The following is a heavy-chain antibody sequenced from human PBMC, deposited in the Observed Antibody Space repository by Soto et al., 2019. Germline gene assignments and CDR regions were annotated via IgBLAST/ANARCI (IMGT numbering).Heavy chain of an antibody. Sequence: PSETLSLTCAVYGGSFSGYYWSWIRQPPGKGLEWIGEINHSGSTNYNPSLKSRVTISVDTSKNQFSLKLSSVTAADTAVYYCARGVYYYDSSFDYWGQGTLVTVSS. CDR3: ARGVYYYDSSFDY. V-gene: IGHV4-34*01. CDR2: INHSGST. J-gene: IGHJ4*02. CDR1: GGSFSGYY. D-gene: IGHD3-22*01.